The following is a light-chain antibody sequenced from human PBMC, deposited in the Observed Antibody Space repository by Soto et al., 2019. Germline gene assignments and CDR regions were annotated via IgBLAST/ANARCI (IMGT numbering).Light chain of an antibody. CDR1: QSGLYSSSNKNF. V-gene: IGKV4-1*01. CDR2: WAS. J-gene: IGKJ3*01. CDR3: QQYYSTPRT. Sequence: DIVMTQSPDSLAVSLGERATINCKSSQSGLYSSSNKNFLAWYQQQAGQPPKLLIYWASTRESGVPDRFSGSGSGTDFTLTISSLQAEDVAVYYCQQYYSTPRTFGPGTKVDIK.